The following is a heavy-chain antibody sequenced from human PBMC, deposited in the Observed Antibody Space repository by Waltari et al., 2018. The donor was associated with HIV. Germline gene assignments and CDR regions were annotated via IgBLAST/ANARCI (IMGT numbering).Heavy chain of an antibody. V-gene: IGHV4-34*01. CDR3: AREGGPYDTSAFGY. J-gene: IGHJ4*02. CDR2: INHSGTT. CDR1: GGSFSGYY. Sequence: QVQLQQWGAGLLKPSETLSLTCAVYGGSFSGYYWSWIRQPPGKGLEWIGKINHSGTTNYKPSLKSRVTISTDTSKKQFSLKLASVTAADTAVYFCAREGGPYDTSAFGYWGQGTLVTVSS. D-gene: IGHD3-22*01.